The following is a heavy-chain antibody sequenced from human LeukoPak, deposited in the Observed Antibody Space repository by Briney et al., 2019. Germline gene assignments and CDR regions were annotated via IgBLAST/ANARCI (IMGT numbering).Heavy chain of an antibody. CDR3: AIAKTTLLRTGMDV. J-gene: IGHJ6*02. D-gene: IGHD3-9*01. CDR2: IYYSGST. V-gene: IGHV4-39*07. Sequence: PSETLSLTCTVSGGSISSSSYYWGWIRQPPGKGLEWIGSIYYSGSTYDNPSLKSRVTISVDTSKNQFSLKLSSVTAADTAVYYCAIAKTTLLRTGMDVWGQGTTVTVSS. CDR1: GGSISSSSYY.